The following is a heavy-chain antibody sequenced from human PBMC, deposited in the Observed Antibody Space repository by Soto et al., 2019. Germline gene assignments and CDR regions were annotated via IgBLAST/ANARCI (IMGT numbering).Heavy chain of an antibody. V-gene: IGHV3-23*01. CDR1: GFTFSSYT. CDR3: AKAWGIDY. CDR2: ISGSGSST. Sequence: GGSLRLSCASSGFTFSSYTMSWVRQAPGKGLEWVSTISGSGSSTYSADSVKGRFTISRDNSKNTLYLQMNSLRVEDTAIYYCAKAWGIDYWGQGTLVTVSS. J-gene: IGHJ4*02. D-gene: IGHD7-27*01.